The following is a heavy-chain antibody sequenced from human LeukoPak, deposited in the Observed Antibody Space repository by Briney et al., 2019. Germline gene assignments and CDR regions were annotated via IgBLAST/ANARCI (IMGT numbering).Heavy chain of an antibody. D-gene: IGHD3-22*01. Sequence: PSETLSLTCTVSGGSISPYYWSWIRQPPGKGLEWIGYIYYSGGTNYSPSLKSRVTISLDTSKNQFSLKLSSVTAADTAVYYCARVDYYDSSGYPYYFDYWGQGTLVTVSS. CDR1: GGSISPYY. J-gene: IGHJ4*02. CDR2: IYYSGGT. V-gene: IGHV4-59*08. CDR3: ARVDYYDSSGYPYYFDY.